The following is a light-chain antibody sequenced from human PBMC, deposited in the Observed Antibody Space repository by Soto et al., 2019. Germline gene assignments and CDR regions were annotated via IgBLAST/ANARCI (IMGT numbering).Light chain of an antibody. J-gene: IGKJ1*01. CDR2: DAS. Sequence: DVQMTQSPSSLAASVGDRFTITCRASQTINSWLAWYQQKPGKAPKLLIFDASSLESGVPSRLSGSGSGTEFTLTISSMKPDDFATYYCQHYSLVWAFGHGTKVDIK. CDR3: QHYSLVWA. CDR1: QTINSW. V-gene: IGKV1-5*01.